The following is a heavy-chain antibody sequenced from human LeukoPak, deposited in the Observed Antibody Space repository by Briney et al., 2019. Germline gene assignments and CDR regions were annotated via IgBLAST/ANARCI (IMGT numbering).Heavy chain of an antibody. CDR1: GFTLSRYW. CDR2: ISRSGSTI. V-gene: IGHV3-48*03. J-gene: IGHJ6*03. D-gene: IGHD3-10*01. CDR3: ARGPYASGSYGRRGWVYYMDV. Sequence: GGSLRLSCAASGFTLSRYWMNWVRHARGGGREWVTYISRSGSTIYCAYSVKGRFTISRDNAKTSVYLQMNSLRAEDTTVFYCARGPYASGSYGRRGWVYYMDVWGKGITVTISS.